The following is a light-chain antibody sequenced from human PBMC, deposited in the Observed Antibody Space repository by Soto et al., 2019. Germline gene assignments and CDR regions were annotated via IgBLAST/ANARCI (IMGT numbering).Light chain of an antibody. J-gene: IGKJ4*01. CDR1: QSVSSSC. CDR3: QQYGYLVT. CDR2: GAS. Sequence: EIVLTQSPGTLSLSPGERATLSCRASQSVSSSCLAWYQQKPGRAHRLLIYGASSRATGIPDRFSGSGSGTDFTLTISRLEPEDFAMYYCQQYGYLVTFGGGTKVDI. V-gene: IGKV3-20*01.